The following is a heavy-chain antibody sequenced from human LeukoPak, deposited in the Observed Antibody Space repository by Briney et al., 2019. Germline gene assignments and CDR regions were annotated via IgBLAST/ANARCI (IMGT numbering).Heavy chain of an antibody. J-gene: IGHJ4*02. CDR3: ARDRVVITGDYFDY. CDR1: GFTFSDYY. D-gene: IGHD3-22*01. CDR2: ISSSGSTI. V-gene: IGHV3-11*01. Sequence: GGSLRLSCAASGFTFSDYYMSWIRQAPGKGLEWVSYISSSGSTIYYADSVKGRFTISSDNAKNSLYLQMNSLRAEDTAVYYCARDRVVITGDYFDYWGQGTLVTVSS.